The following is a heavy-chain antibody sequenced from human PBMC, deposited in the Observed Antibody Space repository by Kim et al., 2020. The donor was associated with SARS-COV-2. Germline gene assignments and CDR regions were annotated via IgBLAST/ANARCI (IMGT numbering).Heavy chain of an antibody. CDR1: GGTFSSYA. CDR2: IIPIFGTA. J-gene: IGHJ3*02. D-gene: IGHD5-12*01. Sequence: SVKVSCKASGGTFSSYAISWVRQAPGQGLEWMGGIIPIFGTANYAQKFQGRVTITADESTSTAYMELSSLRSEDTAVYYCAGKYSGYDFSADAFDIWGQGTMVTVSS. V-gene: IGHV1-69*13. CDR3: AGKYSGYDFSADAFDI.